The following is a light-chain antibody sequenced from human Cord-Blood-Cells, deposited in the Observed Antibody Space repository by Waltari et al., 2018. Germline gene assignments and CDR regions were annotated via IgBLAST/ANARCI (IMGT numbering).Light chain of an antibody. J-gene: IGKJ2*01. CDR2: WAS. V-gene: IGKV4-1*01. Sequence: DIVMTQSPSSLAVSLGERATINCKSSQSVLYSSNNKKYLAWYQQKPGQPPKLLIYWASTREYGVPDRFSGSGSGTDFTLTISRLQAEDVAVYYCQQYYSTPYTFGQGTKLEIK. CDR3: QQYYSTPYT. CDR1: QSVLYSSNNKKY.